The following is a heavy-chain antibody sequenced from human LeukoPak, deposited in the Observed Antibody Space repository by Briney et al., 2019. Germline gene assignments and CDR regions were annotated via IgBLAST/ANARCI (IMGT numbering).Heavy chain of an antibody. CDR3: ARHRRLDAFDI. CDR1: GGSISSYY. J-gene: IGHJ3*02. Sequence: PSETLSLTCTVSGGSISSYYRSWIRQPPGKGLEWIGYIYTSGSTNYNPSLKSRVTVSVDTSKNQFSLKLSSVTAADTAVYYCARHRRLDAFDIWGQGTMVTVSS. V-gene: IGHV4-4*09. CDR2: IYTSGST.